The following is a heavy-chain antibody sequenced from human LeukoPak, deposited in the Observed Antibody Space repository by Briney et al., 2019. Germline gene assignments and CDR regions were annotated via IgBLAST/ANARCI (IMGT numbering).Heavy chain of an antibody. CDR3: AREDKGVVRGVMRGPLDY. CDR2: IYYSGGT. V-gene: IGHV4-59*12. Sequence: PSETLSLTCTVSGGSISSYYWTWIRQPPGKGLEWIGYIYYSGGTNYNPSLKSRVTISLDTSRNQFSLKLSSVTAADTAVYYCAREDKGVVRGVMRGPLDYWGQGTLVTVSS. CDR1: GGSISSYY. J-gene: IGHJ4*02. D-gene: IGHD3-10*01.